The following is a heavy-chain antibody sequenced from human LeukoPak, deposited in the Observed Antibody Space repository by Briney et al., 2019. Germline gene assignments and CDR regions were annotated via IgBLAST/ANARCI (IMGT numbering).Heavy chain of an antibody. J-gene: IGHJ4*02. V-gene: IGHV3-23*01. D-gene: IGHD3-22*01. CDR1: GFTVPDYA. CDR3: ARELYYYDSSPSGYFDY. Sequence: GGSLRLSCAASGFTVPDYAMTWVRQAPGKGLEWVSSISASGVMTYYADSVKGRFTISRDNSKNTLYLQMNSLRAEDTAVYYCARELYYYDSSPSGYFDYWGQGTLVTVSS. CDR2: ISASGVMT.